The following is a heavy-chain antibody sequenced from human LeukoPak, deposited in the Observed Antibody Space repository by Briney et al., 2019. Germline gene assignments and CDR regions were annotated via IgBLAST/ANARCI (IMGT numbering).Heavy chain of an antibody. V-gene: IGHV4-34*01. CDR1: GGSFSGYY. CDR3: ARGFSPIFCSSTSCYKKKGWFDP. J-gene: IGHJ5*02. Sequence: SETLSLTCAVYGGSFSGYYWSWIRQPPGKGLEWIGEINHSGSTNYNPSLTSRVTISVDTSKNQFSLKLSSVTAADTAVYYCARGFSPIFCSSTSCYKKKGWFDPWGQGTLVTVSS. D-gene: IGHD2-2*02. CDR2: INHSGST.